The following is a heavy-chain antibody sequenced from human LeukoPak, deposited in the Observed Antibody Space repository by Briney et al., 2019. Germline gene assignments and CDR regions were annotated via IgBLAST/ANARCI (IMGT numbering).Heavy chain of an antibody. V-gene: IGHV4-39*07. D-gene: IGHD2-21*02. J-gene: IGHJ4*02. CDR2: IYYSGST. CDR3: ARENNCGGDCSPWVDY. CDR1: GGSISSSGYY. Sequence: SETLSLTCTVSGGSISSSGYYWGWIRQPPGKGLEWIGSIYYSGSTNYNPSLKSRVTISVDTSKNQFSLKLSSVTAADTAVYYCARENNCGGDCSPWVDYWGQGTLVTVSS.